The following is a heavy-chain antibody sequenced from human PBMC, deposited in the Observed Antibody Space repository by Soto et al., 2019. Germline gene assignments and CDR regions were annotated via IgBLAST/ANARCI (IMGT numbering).Heavy chain of an antibody. Sequence: ASVKVSCKASGYTFTSYGISWVRQAPGQGLEWMGWISAYNGNTNYAQKPQGRVTMTTDTSTSTAYMELRSLRSDDTAVYYCAREVTGIAAVWFDPWGQGTLVTVSS. CDR3: AREVTGIAAVWFDP. V-gene: IGHV1-18*01. CDR2: ISAYNGNT. CDR1: GYTFTSYG. J-gene: IGHJ5*02. D-gene: IGHD6-13*01.